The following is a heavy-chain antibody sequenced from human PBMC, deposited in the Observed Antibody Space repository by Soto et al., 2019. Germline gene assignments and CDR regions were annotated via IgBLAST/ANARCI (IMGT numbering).Heavy chain of an antibody. D-gene: IGHD1-1*01. Sequence: PGGSLRLSCATSGFTFSSNGMSWVRQAPGKGLDWVSGISGSGRNTYYADSVKGRFTISRDNSKNTLFLQMNSLRAEDTAIYFCAKKERGNDPFDNWGQGTLGTVSS. CDR2: ISGSGRNT. CDR1: GFTFSSNG. V-gene: IGHV3-23*01. J-gene: IGHJ4*02. CDR3: AKKERGNDPFDN.